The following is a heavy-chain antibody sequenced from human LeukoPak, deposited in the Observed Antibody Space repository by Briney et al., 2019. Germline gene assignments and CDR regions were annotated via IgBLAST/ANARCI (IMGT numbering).Heavy chain of an antibody. Sequence: NPSETLSLTCAVYGGSFSGYYWSWIRQPPGKGLEWIGEINHSGSTNYNPSLKSRVTISVDTSKNQFSLKLSSVTAADTAGYYCARGGRNYGSGSYSDYWGQGTLVTVSS. V-gene: IGHV4-34*01. CDR2: INHSGST. CDR3: ARGGRNYGSGSYSDY. CDR1: GGSFSGYY. D-gene: IGHD3-10*01. J-gene: IGHJ4*02.